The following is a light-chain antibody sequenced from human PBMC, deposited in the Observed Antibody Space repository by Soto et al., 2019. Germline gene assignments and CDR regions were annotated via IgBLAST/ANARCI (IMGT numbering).Light chain of an antibody. CDR1: SSNIGAGYG. J-gene: IGLJ7*01. CDR3: QSYDSSLTGSV. V-gene: IGLV1-40*01. CDR2: RDI. Sequence: QSALTQPPSVSGAPGQTVTISCTGSSSNIGAGYGVHWYQQLPGTAPKLLIYRDIYRPSGVPDRFSGSKSGTSASLAIIGLQAEDEADYYCQSYDSSLTGSVFGAGTQLTVL.